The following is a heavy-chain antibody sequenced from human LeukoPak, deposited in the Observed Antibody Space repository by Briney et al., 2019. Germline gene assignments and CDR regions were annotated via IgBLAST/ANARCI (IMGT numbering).Heavy chain of an antibody. V-gene: IGHV4-34*01. CDR2: INHSGST. Sequence: SETLSLTCAVYGGSFSGYYWSWIRQPPGKGLERIGEINHSGSTNYNQSLKSRVTISVDTSKDQFSLQLSSVPAADTAVYYCAKGRVGVRGRFDPWGQGTLVTVSS. CDR1: GGSFSGYY. J-gene: IGHJ5*02. CDR3: AKGRVGVRGRFDP. D-gene: IGHD3-3*01.